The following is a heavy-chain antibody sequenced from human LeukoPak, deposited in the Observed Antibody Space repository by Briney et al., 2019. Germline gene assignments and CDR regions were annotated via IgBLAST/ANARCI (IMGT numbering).Heavy chain of an antibody. J-gene: IGHJ4*02. D-gene: IGHD6-13*01. CDR3: AKSRSSIAAAINY. V-gene: IGHV3-23*01. Sequence: SGGSLRLSCAASGFTFNNYAMSWVRQAPGDGLGWVSTISGSGGSGSSTYYADSVKGRFTISRDNSNNTLYLQVNSLRAEDTAVYFCAKSRSSIAAAINYWGQGTLVTVSS. CDR2: ISGSGGSGSST. CDR1: GFTFNNYA.